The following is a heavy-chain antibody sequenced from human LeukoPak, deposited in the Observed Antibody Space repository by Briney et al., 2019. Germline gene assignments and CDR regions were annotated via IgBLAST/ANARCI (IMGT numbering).Heavy chain of an antibody. J-gene: IGHJ4*02. D-gene: IGHD4-17*01. CDR1: GFTFSNYN. V-gene: IGHV3-48*02. CDR2: ISRGSSSI. Sequence: GGSLRLSCAASGFTFSNYNMNWVRQAPGKGLEWVSKISRGSSSIYYADSVKGRYTISRDNARNSVFLQMNSLRDEDTAVYYCARGATVTSPFDYWGQGTLVTVSS. CDR3: ARGATVTSPFDY.